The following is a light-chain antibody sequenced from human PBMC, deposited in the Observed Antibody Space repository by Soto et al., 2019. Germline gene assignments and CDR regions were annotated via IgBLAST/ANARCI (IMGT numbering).Light chain of an antibody. CDR3: QQYDSVPLT. V-gene: IGKV1-33*01. CDR1: HDISNY. Sequence: DTQMTQSPSSLSASVGDRVTITCQASHDISNYLNWYQQKPGKAPKLLIYDASHLAAGVPSSFSGSGHGTDFTVTISSLQADDFATYYCQQYDSVPLTFGGGTTVDLK. J-gene: IGKJ4*01. CDR2: DAS.